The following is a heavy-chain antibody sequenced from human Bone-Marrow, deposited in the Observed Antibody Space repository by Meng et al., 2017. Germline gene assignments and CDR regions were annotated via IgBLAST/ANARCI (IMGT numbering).Heavy chain of an antibody. CDR2: IYYSGST. D-gene: IGHD2-15*01. Sequence: VQLQEPAHGMETPSQTLLLTCTVSGGAISSGGYYWSWIRQQPGKGLEWIGYIYYSGSTYYNPSLKSLVTISVDTSKNQFSLKLSSVTAADTAVYYCARGRRGYCSGGSCYHSNWFDPWGQGTLVTVSS. V-gene: IGHV4-31*01. J-gene: IGHJ5*02. CDR1: GGAISSGGYY. CDR3: ARGRRGYCSGGSCYHSNWFDP.